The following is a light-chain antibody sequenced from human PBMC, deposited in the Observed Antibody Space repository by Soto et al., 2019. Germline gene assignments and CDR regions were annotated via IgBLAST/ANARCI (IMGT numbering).Light chain of an antibody. CDR2: EVS. CDR1: NSVVGAYNY. J-gene: IGLJ3*02. Sequence: QSALTQPASVSGSPGQSITISCTGTNSVVGAYNYVSWYQQHAGKVPKLILYEVSSRPSGVSHRFSGSKSGNTASLTISGLQAADEADYYCSSFISSGTLVFGGGTKLTVL. CDR3: SSFISSGTLV. V-gene: IGLV2-14*01.